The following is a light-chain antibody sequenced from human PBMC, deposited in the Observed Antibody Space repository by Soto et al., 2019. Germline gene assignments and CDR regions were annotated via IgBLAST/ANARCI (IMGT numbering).Light chain of an antibody. CDR1: QSIGDS. J-gene: IGKJ1*01. V-gene: IGKV1-5*01. CDR2: DVS. Sequence: DIQMTQYPSTLSASVGDRVTITCRASQSIGDSLAWYQQKPGKAPYLLISDVSSLERGVPSRFSGSGSGTEFTLTISSMQPDDFATFYCQQYNGYSRTFGQGTKV. CDR3: QQYNGYSRT.